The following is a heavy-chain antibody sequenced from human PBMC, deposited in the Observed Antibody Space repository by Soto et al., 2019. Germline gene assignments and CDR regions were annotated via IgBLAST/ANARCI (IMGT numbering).Heavy chain of an antibody. J-gene: IGHJ4*02. V-gene: IGHV1-45*02. D-gene: IGHD3-9*01. CDR3: AGEGSYETLSGNSHIFD. CDR1: GHPLSYRY. CDR2: MGPLIGDT. Sequence: QVPLVQSGAEVKQTGSSVKISCKTSGHPLSYRYLHWFRQAPGQAFEWMGRMGPLIGDTNNAQKVHDRLTLTRDRPMTTAYMELRSLTSDDTAIYYCAGEGSYETLSGNSHIFDWGQGTLVSVSS.